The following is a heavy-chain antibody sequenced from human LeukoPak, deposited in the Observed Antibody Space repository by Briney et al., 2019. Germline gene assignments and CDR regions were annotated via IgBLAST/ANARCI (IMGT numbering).Heavy chain of an antibody. CDR1: GFPFDDYG. CDR2: INWNGGST. CDR3: ARDPYSGNYGNDYYYYMDV. J-gene: IGHJ6*03. D-gene: IGHD1-26*01. V-gene: IGHV3-20*04. Sequence: GGSLRLSCAASGFPFDDYGMTWVRQAPGKGLEWVSGINWNGGSTGYADSVKGRFTISRDNAKNSLYLQMNSLRAEDTAVYYCARDPYSGNYGNDYYYYMDVWGKGITVTISS.